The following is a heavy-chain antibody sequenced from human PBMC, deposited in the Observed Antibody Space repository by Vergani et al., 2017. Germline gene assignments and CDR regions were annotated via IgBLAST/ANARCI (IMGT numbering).Heavy chain of an antibody. Sequence: QVQLQESGPGLVKPSGTLSLTCAVSGGSISSSNWWSWVRQPPGKGLEWIGEIYHSGSTNYNPSLKSRVTISVDKSKNQFSLKLSSVTAADTAGYYCARWVTRAQYYYYMDVWGKGTTVTVSS. D-gene: IGHD5-18*01. J-gene: IGHJ6*03. V-gene: IGHV4-4*02. CDR2: IYHSGST. CDR3: ARWVTRAQYYYYMDV. CDR1: GGSISSSNW.